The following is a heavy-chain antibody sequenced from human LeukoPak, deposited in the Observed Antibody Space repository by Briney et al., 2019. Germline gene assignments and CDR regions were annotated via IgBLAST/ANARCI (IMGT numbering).Heavy chain of an antibody. D-gene: IGHD3-9*01. V-gene: IGHV3-23*01. CDR1: GFTFSSYG. CDR2: VSSSGGTT. J-gene: IGHJ5*02. Sequence: GGSLRLSCAASGFTFSSYGMSWVRQAPGKGLEWVSAVSSSGGTTYYADSVKGRFTISRDNSKNTLSLQMNSLRAEDTAVYYCARDIGADYDILIGYYLGERGWFDPWGQGTLVTVSS. CDR3: ARDIGADYDILIGYYLGERGWFDP.